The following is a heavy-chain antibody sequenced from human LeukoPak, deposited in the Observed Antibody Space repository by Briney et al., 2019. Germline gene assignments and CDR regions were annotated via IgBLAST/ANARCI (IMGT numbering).Heavy chain of an antibody. D-gene: IGHD6-13*01. V-gene: IGHV7-4-1*02. CDR3: ARTSRQQLLVYFDY. CDR2: INTNTGNP. Sequence: GASVKVSCKASGYTFTSYAMNWVRQAPGQGLERMGWINTNTGNPTYAQGFTGRFVFSLDTSVSTAYLQISSLKAEDTAVYYCARTSRQQLLVYFDYWGQGTLVTVSS. CDR1: GYTFTSYA. J-gene: IGHJ4*02.